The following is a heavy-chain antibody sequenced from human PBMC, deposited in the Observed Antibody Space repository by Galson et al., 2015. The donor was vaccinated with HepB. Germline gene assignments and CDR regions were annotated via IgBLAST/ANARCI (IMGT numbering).Heavy chain of an antibody. CDR2: ISHDGNNE. CDR3: ARDWLTGGYYYYYMDV. CDR1: GFTFSSYS. Sequence: SLRLSCAASGFTFSSYSMHWVRQAPGKGLEWVAVISHDGNNEYYADSVKGRFTISRDNSKNTLYLQMNSLRPEDTAVHYCARDWLTGGYYYYYMDVWGKGTTVTVSS. D-gene: IGHD3-22*01. V-gene: IGHV3-30-3*01. J-gene: IGHJ6*03.